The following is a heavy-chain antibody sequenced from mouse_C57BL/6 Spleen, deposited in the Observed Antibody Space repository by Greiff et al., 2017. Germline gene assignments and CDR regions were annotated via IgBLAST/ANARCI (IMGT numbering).Heavy chain of an antibody. D-gene: IGHD2-4*01. Sequence: EVMLVESGGGLVKPGGSLKLSCAASGFTFSDYGMHWVRQAPEKGLEWVAYISSGSSTIYYADTVKGRFTISRDNAKNTLFLQMTSLRSEDTAMYYCARGELRRGAWFAYWGQGTLVTVSA. V-gene: IGHV5-17*01. J-gene: IGHJ3*01. CDR2: ISSGSSTI. CDR1: GFTFSDYG. CDR3: ARGELRRGAWFAY.